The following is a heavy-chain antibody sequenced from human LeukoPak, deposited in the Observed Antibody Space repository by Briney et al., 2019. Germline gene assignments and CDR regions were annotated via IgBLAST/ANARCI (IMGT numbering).Heavy chain of an antibody. Sequence: GGSLRLSCAASGFTFSSFGMHWVRQAPGKGLEWVALIWYGGSNKYYADSVKGRFTISRDNSKKTLYLQMNSLRAEDTAVYYCAKDAAYSSSQEYYFDYWGQGTLVTVSS. CDR2: IWYGGSNK. CDR1: GFTFSSFG. J-gene: IGHJ4*02. D-gene: IGHD6-6*01. V-gene: IGHV3-30*02. CDR3: AKDAAYSSSQEYYFDY.